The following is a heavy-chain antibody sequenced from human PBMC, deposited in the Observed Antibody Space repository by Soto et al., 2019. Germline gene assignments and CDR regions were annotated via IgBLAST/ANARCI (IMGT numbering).Heavy chain of an antibody. V-gene: IGHV1-8*02. CDR2: MDPNSGVA. CDR3: GRARKFDFXRKALDF. CDR1: GYTFTTNY. D-gene: IGHD3-3*01. J-gene: IGHJ6*02. Sequence: ASVKVSCKAFGYTFTTNYIHWVRQAPGQGLEWLGWMDPNSGVAGYAQKCQGRVIMTRDTSTSTANMELRGLTSEDTAVYYCGRARKFDFXRKALDFWGQGTTVTVSS.